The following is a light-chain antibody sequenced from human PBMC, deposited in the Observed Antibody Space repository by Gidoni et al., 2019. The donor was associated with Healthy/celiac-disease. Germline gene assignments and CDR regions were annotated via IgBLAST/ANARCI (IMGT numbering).Light chain of an antibody. CDR3: SSYTSSSTYV. J-gene: IGLJ1*01. Sequence: QSALTQPASVSGSPGQSITISCTGTSSDVGEYNYVSWYQQHPGKAPKLMIYDVRNRPSGVSNRFSGSKSGNTASLTISGLQAEDEADYYCSSYTSSSTYVFGTGTKVTVL. V-gene: IGLV2-14*03. CDR2: DVR. CDR1: SSDVGEYNY.